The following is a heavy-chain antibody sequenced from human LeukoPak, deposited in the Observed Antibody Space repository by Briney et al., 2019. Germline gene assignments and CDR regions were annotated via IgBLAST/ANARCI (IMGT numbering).Heavy chain of an antibody. CDR3: ARRPELGVLYYMDV. CDR1: GFTFSTYS. V-gene: IGHV3-48*01. J-gene: IGHJ6*03. CDR2: LSGRSGTI. Sequence: GGSLRLSCAASGFTFSTYSMNWGRQAPGKGLEWVAYLSGRSGTIYYADSVKGRFTISRDNAKNSLYLQMNTLRAEDTAVYYCARRPELGVLYYMDVWGKGTTVTVSS. D-gene: IGHD3-16*01.